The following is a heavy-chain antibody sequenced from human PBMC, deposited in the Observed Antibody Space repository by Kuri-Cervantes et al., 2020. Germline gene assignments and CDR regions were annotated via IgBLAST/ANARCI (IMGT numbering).Heavy chain of an antibody. V-gene: IGHV3-7*04. Sequence: GGSLRLSCEASGFTSEDYGMSWGRQAPGKGLEWVAVIKEDGSEKFYVDSVKGRFTISRDNAKNSLYLQMNSLRAEDTGLYYCARDWGEHWGQGSLVTVSS. D-gene: IGHD3-16*01. CDR3: ARDWGEH. CDR1: GFTSEDYG. CDR2: IKEDGSEK. J-gene: IGHJ1*01.